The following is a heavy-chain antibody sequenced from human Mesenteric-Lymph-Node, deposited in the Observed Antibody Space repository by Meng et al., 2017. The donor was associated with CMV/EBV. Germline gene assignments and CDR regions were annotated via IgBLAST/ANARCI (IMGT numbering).Heavy chain of an antibody. Sequence: GESLKISCAASGFTFSSYWMSWVRQAPGKGLEWVANIKQDGSEKYYVDYVKGRFTISRDNAKNSLYLQMNSLRAEDTAVYYCARDYWLNYGGDYYYYGMDVWGQGTTVTVSS. CDR1: GFTFSSYW. J-gene: IGHJ6*02. CDR3: ARDYWLNYGGDYYYYGMDV. CDR2: IKQDGSEK. V-gene: IGHV3-7*01. D-gene: IGHD4-11*01.